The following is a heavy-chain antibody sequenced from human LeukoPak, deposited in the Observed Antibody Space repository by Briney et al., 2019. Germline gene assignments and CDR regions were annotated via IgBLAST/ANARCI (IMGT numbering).Heavy chain of an antibody. CDR3: ARQNYDILTGPLFDY. J-gene: IGHJ4*02. V-gene: IGHV4-59*08. Sequence: SETLSLTCTVSGGSISSYYWSWIRQPPGKGLEWIGYIYYSGSTNYNPSLKSRVTISVDTSKNQFSLKLSSVTAADTAVYYCARQNYDILTGPLFDYWGQGTLVTVSS. CDR2: IYYSGST. D-gene: IGHD3-9*01. CDR1: GGSISSYY.